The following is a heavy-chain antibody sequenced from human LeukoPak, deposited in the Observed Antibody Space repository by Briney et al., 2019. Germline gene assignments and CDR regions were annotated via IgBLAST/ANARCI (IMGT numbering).Heavy chain of an antibody. D-gene: IGHD6-13*01. CDR1: GFTFDDYG. V-gene: IGHV3-9*01. J-gene: IGHJ4*02. CDR2: ISWNSASV. CDR3: AKDYGYSSSWYDY. Sequence: PGGSLRLSCEASGFTFDDYGMHWVRQAPGKGLEWVSTISWNSASVVYVDSVKGGFTISRDNAKKTLYLQMNSLRPEDTALYYCAKDYGYSSSWYDYWGQGTLVTVSS.